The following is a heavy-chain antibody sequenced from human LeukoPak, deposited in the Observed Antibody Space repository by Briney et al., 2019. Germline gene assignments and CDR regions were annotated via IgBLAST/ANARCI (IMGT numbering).Heavy chain of an antibody. J-gene: IGHJ4*02. CDR1: GGSMSSGTY. Sequence: SETLSLTCTVPGGSMSSGTYWSWTRQPAGKGLEWIGLIYTSGSTNYNPSLKSRVTISLDLSRNQFSLKLSSVTAADTAVYYCAREFGDWGQGTLVTVSS. CDR3: AREFGD. V-gene: IGHV4-61*02. CDR2: IYTSGST.